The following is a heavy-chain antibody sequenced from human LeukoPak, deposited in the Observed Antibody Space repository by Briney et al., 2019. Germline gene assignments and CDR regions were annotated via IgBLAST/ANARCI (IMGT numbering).Heavy chain of an antibody. CDR2: VYYGGSP. V-gene: IGHV4-39*07. Sequence: SEALSHTCTVSGGSITSDNFYWGWIRQPPGKGLEWLGCVYYGGSPSYNPSLTSRVTMSVDTSENQFSLKLTSVTATDTAVYCCARLNDCSRGSCFTSLLDPWGQGTLVTVSS. CDR1: GGSITSDNFY. J-gene: IGHJ5*02. CDR3: ARLNDCSRGSCFTSLLDP. D-gene: IGHD2-2*02.